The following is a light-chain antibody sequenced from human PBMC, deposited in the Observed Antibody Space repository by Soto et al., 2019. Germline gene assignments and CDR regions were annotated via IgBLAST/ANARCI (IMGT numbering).Light chain of an antibody. CDR3: AAWEATLNGWV. V-gene: IGLV1-44*01. CDR2: SND. J-gene: IGLJ3*02. CDR1: SSNIGSHT. Sequence: QSVLTQPPSASGTPGQRVTMSCSGSSSNIGSHTVSWFQHVPGTAPKLLIYSNDQRPSGVPDRFSGSTSGASASLAIGQLQSDDEAAYYCAAWEATLNGWVFGGGTKVTVL.